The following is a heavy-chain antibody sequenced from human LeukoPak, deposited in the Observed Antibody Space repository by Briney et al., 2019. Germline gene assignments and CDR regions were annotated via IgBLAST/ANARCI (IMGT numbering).Heavy chain of an antibody. Sequence: AGGSLRLSCAASGFTFDDYAMHWVRQAPGKGLEWVSGISWNSGSIGYADSVKGRFTISRDNAKNSLYLQMNSLRAEDTALYYCAKDIQYFPTGFDYWGQGTLVTVSS. V-gene: IGHV3-9*01. D-gene: IGHD4-11*01. CDR2: ISWNSGSI. J-gene: IGHJ4*02. CDR3: AKDIQYFPTGFDY. CDR1: GFTFDDYA.